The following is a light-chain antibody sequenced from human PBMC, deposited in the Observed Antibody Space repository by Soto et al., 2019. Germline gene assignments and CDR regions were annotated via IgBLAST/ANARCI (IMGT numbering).Light chain of an antibody. J-gene: IGLJ1*01. V-gene: IGLV2-14*02. CDR2: KGT. CDR1: SSDVGAYNS. Sequence: QSALAQPASVSGSPGQSITISCTGTSSDVGAYNSVSWYQQHPHKAPQLIIYKGTQRPSGVSGVSDRFSGSKSGNTASLTISGLQAEDEADYYCSSFTSTSTYVFGTGTKVTVL. CDR3: SSFTSTSTYV.